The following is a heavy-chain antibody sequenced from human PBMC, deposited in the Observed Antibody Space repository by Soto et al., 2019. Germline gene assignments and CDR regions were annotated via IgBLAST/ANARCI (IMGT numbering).Heavy chain of an antibody. CDR2: ISAYNGNT. Sequence: GASVKVSCKASGYTFTSYGISWLRQAPGQGLEWMGWISAYNGNTNYAQKLQGRVTMTTDTSTSTAYMELRSLRSDDTAVYYCAPVDVEYCDSSHHFSQSYWGQGTLVTVSS. CDR1: GYTFTSYG. J-gene: IGHJ4*02. D-gene: IGHD3-22*01. CDR3: APVDVEYCDSSHHFSQSY. V-gene: IGHV1-18*01.